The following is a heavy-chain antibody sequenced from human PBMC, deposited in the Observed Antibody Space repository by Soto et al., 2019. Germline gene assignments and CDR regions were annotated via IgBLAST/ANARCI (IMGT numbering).Heavy chain of an antibody. CDR2: IIPILGIA. J-gene: IGHJ3*02. Sequence: QVQLVQSGAEVKKPGSSVKVSCKASGGTFSSYTISWVRQAPGQGLEWMGRIIPILGIANYAQKLQGRVTITAEKSTRTAYMELSSLRSEDTAVYYCAAGGHGAFDIWGKGTMVSVSS. V-gene: IGHV1-69*02. CDR3: AAGGHGAFDI. D-gene: IGHD1-26*01. CDR1: GGTFSSYT.